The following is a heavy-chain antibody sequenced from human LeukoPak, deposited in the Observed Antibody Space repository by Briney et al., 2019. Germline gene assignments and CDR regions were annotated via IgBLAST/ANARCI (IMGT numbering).Heavy chain of an antibody. V-gene: IGHV1-69*04. CDR1: GGTFSSYA. D-gene: IGHD6-13*01. CDR2: IIPIFGIA. CDR3: ASIPVAAAASDY. J-gene: IGHJ4*02. Sequence: ASVKVSCKASGGTFSSYAISWVRQALGQGLEWMGRIIPIFGIANYAQKFQGRVTITADKSTSTAYMELSSLRSEDTAVYYCASIPVAAAASDYWGQGTLVTVSS.